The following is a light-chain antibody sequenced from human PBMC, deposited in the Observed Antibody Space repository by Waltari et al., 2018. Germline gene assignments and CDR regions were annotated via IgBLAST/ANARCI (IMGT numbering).Light chain of an antibody. CDR2: AAS. Sequence: DIQMTQSPSSLSASVGDRVTITCRASQSISSYLNWYQQKPGKAPKLLIYAASSLQSGVPSRFSGSGSGTDFTLTISSLQPEDFATYYCQQSHSLPRTFGQGTKVEIK. CDR1: QSISSY. J-gene: IGKJ1*01. CDR3: QQSHSLPRT. V-gene: IGKV1-39*01.